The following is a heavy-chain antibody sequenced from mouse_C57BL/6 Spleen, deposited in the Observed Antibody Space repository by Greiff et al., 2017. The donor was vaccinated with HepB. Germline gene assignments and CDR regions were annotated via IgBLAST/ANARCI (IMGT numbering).Heavy chain of an antibody. CDR3: ARPLLRGAWFAY. V-gene: IGHV5-6*01. D-gene: IGHD1-2*01. Sequence: EVKLMESGGDLVKPGGSLKLSCAASGFTFSSYGMSWVRQTPDKRLEWVATISSGGSYTYYPDSVKGRFTISRDNAKNTLYLQMSSLKSEDTAMYYCARPLLRGAWFAYWGQGTLVTVSA. CDR2: ISSGGSYT. J-gene: IGHJ3*01. CDR1: GFTFSSYG.